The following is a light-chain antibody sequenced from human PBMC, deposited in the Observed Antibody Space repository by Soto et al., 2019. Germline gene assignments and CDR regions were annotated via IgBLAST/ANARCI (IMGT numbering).Light chain of an antibody. CDR1: QSVSSSY. J-gene: IGKJ5*01. CDR3: QQYDNSPIT. CDR2: GAS. V-gene: IGKV3-20*01. Sequence: EIVLAQSPGTLSLSPGERATLSCRASQSVSSSYLAWYQHKPGQAPRLLIYGASSRATGIPDRFSGSGSGTDFTLTISSLEPEDFAVYYCQQYDNSPITFGQGIRLEI.